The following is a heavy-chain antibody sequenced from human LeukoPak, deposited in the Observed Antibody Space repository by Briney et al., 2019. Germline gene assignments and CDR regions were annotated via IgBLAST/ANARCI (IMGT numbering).Heavy chain of an antibody. D-gene: IGHD1-26*01. Sequence: ECVSAISGSGGSTFYADSVKGRFTISRDNSKNTLYLQMNSLRAEDTAVYYCAKEKLGDFDYWGQGTLVTVSS. CDR2: ISGSGGST. J-gene: IGHJ4*02. V-gene: IGHV3-23*01. CDR3: AKEKLGDFDY.